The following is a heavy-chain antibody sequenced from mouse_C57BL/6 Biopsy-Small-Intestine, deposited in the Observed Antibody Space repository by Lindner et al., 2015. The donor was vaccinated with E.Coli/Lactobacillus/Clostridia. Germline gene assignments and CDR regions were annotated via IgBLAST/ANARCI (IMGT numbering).Heavy chain of an antibody. CDR3: ARSDGAY. Sequence: VQLQESGGGLVEPGGSLKLSCAASGIIFSDYGMHWVRQAPDKGLEWVAYIISGGSHIYYADTVKGRFTISRDNAKNTLFLQMTGLRSEDTAMYYCARSDGAYWGQGTLVTVSA. CDR2: IISGGSHI. V-gene: IGHV5-17*01. CDR1: GIIFSDYG. D-gene: IGHD2-3*01. J-gene: IGHJ3*01.